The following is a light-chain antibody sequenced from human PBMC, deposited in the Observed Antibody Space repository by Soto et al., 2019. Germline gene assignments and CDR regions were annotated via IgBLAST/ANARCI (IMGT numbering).Light chain of an antibody. V-gene: IGLV1-44*01. Sequence: QSVLTQPPSASGTPGQRVTISCSGSSSNIGTHTVSWYQQLPGTAPRLLIYTNTQRPSAVPDRFSASKSGTSASLAISGLQSEDEADYYCASWDDSLNGHGVFGGGTKLTVL. J-gene: IGLJ3*02. CDR1: SSNIGTHT. CDR3: ASWDDSLNGHGV. CDR2: TNT.